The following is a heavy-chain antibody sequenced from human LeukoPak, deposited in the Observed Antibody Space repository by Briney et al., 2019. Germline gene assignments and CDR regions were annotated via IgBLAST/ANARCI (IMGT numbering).Heavy chain of an antibody. CDR3: ARPFARYDIXTGXMGY. CDR2: IXXDGSEK. V-gene: IGHV3-7*01. D-gene: IGHD3-9*01. Sequence: GGSLRLSCAASGFTFSSYWMSWVRQAPGKGLEWVAXIXXDGSEKYYVDSVKGRFTISRDNAKNSLYLQMNSLRAEDTAVYYXARPFARYDIXTGXMGYWGQGTLVTVSS. J-gene: IGHJ4*02. CDR1: GFTFSSYW.